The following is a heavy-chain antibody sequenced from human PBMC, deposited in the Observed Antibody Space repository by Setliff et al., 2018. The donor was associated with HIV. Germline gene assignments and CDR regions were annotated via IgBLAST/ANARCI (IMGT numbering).Heavy chain of an antibody. Sequence: GGSLRLSCAASGFTFSSYSMNWVRQAPGKGLEWVSSISSSSSYIYYADSVKGRFTISRDNAKNSLYLQMNSLRAEDTAVYYCAARGHYYNSGGHYYYFDYWGQGALVTVSS. D-gene: IGHD3-22*01. CDR1: GFTFSSYS. V-gene: IGHV3-21*01. J-gene: IGHJ4*02. CDR2: ISSSSSYI. CDR3: AARGHYYNSGGHYYYFDY.